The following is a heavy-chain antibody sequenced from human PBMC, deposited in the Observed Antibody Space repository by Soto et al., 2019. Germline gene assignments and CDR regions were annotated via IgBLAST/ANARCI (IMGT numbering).Heavy chain of an antibody. J-gene: IGHJ4*02. CDR3: ARDVGIAAAGSFDY. D-gene: IGHD6-13*01. CDR1: GYTVTSYG. Sequence: ASVKVSCKASGYTVTSYGISWVRQAPGQGLEWMGWISAYNGNTNYAQKLQGRVTMTTDTSTSTAYMELRSLRSDDTAVYYCARDVGIAAAGSFDYWGQGTLVTVSS. CDR2: ISAYNGNT. V-gene: IGHV1-18*01.